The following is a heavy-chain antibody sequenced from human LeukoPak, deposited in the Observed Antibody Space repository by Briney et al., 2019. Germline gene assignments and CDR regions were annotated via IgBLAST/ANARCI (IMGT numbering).Heavy chain of an antibody. V-gene: IGHV3-30-3*01. Sequence: PGGSLRLSCAASGFTFSSYAMHWVRQAPGKGLEWVAVISYDGSNKYYADSVKGRFTISRDNSKNTLYLQMNSLRAEDPAVYYCATVPSAFDIWGQGTMVTVSS. CDR3: ATVPSAFDI. CDR1: GFTFSSYA. J-gene: IGHJ3*02. CDR2: ISYDGSNK.